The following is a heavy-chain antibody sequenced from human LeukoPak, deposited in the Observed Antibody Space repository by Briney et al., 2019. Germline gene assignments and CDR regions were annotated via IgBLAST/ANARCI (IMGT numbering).Heavy chain of an antibody. CDR1: GFTFSSYA. CDR3: ARDGENHYYDC. Sequence: GGSLRLSCAASGFTFSSYAMSWVRQAPGKGLEWVSAISGSGGSTYYADSVKGRFTISRDNSKNTVYLEMNSLRAEDTAVYYCARDGENHYYDCWGQGTLVTVST. V-gene: IGHV3-23*01. CDR2: ISGSGGST. D-gene: IGHD7-27*01. J-gene: IGHJ4*02.